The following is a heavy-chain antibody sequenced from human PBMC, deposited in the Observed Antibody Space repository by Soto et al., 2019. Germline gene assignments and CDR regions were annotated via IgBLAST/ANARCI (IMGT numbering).Heavy chain of an antibody. CDR1: GFNFNSYT. J-gene: IGHJ6*02. CDR2: ISSSGYI. Sequence: EVQLVESGGGLVKPGGSLRLSCAASGFNFNSYTINWVRQAPGKRLEWLSSISSSGYIFSTDSVRGRFTISRDNAKNSVYVQINSPIAEHTACYFCARDCSGSSCYPGMDVWGQGITVTVSS. V-gene: IGHV3-21*01. D-gene: IGHD2-15*01. CDR3: ARDCSGSSCYPGMDV.